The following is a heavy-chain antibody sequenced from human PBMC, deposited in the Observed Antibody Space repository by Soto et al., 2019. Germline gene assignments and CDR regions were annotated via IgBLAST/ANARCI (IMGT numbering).Heavy chain of an antibody. CDR3: ARPKNIVVVPAAIPDGWFDP. CDR2: IYYSGST. Sequence: PSETLSLTCTVSGGSISSSSYYWGWIRQPPGKGLEWIGSIYYSGSTYYNPSLKSRVTISVDTSKNQFSLKLSSVTAADTAVYYCARPKNIVVVPAAIPDGWFDPWGQGTLVTVSS. V-gene: IGHV4-39*01. D-gene: IGHD2-2*01. J-gene: IGHJ5*02. CDR1: GGSISSSSYY.